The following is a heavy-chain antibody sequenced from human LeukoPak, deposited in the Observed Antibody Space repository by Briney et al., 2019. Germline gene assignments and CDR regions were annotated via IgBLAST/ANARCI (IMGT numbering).Heavy chain of an antibody. J-gene: IGHJ4*02. CDR3: ARNEYETLDY. Sequence: PGGSLRLSCAASGFTFSTYTMNWVRQAPGKGLEWVSFISSDGRNKYYADSVKGRFTISRDNSESTLFLQMNSLRAEDTAVYYCARNEYETLDYWGQGTLVTVSS. D-gene: IGHD2/OR15-2a*01. V-gene: IGHV3-30*04. CDR1: GFTFSTYT. CDR2: ISSDGRNK.